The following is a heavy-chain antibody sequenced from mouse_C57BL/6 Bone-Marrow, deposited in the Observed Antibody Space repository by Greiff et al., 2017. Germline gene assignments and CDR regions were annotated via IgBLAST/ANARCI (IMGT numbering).Heavy chain of an antibody. V-gene: IGHV14-1*01. CDR3: TTDYRVYFDY. CDR2: IDPEDGDT. D-gene: IGHD2-14*01. CDR1: GFNIKDYY. Sequence: VQLPQSGAELVKPGASVKLSCTASGFNIKDYYMHWVKQRPEQGLEWLGRIDPEDGDTEYAPTFQGKATMTADPSSNPAYLQLSSLTSENTAVYYCTTDYRVYFDYWGQGTTLTVSS. J-gene: IGHJ2*01.